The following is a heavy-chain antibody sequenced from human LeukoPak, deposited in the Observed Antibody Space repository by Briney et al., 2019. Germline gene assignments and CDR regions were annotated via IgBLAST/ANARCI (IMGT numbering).Heavy chain of an antibody. CDR2: IWFDGSNE. CDR3: ARDRTYYSDY. J-gene: IGHJ4*02. D-gene: IGHD1-14*01. Sequence: GGSLRLSCAASGFTFSSYGMHWVRQAPGKGLEWVALIWFDGSNEYYADSLKGRFSISRDNSKNTLYLQMNSLRAEDTAVYYCARDRTYYSDYWGQGTLVTVSS. V-gene: IGHV3-33*01. CDR1: GFTFSSYG.